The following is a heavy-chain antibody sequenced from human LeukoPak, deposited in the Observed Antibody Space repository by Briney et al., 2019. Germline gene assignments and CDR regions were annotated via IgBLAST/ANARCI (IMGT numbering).Heavy chain of an antibody. CDR1: GGSISSYY. Sequence: PSETPSLTCTVSGGSISSYYWSWIRQPPGKGLEWIGYIYYSGSTNYNPSLKSRVTISVDTSKNQFSLKLSSVTAADTAVYYCARHVHWFGELLGAFDIWGQGTMVTVSS. J-gene: IGHJ3*02. CDR2: IYYSGST. CDR3: ARHVHWFGELLGAFDI. V-gene: IGHV4-59*08. D-gene: IGHD3-10*01.